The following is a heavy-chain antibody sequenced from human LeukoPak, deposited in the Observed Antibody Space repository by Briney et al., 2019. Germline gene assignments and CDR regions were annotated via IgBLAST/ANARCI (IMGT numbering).Heavy chain of an antibody. D-gene: IGHD3-22*01. Sequence: ASVKVSCKASGGTFSSYAISWVRQAPGQGLEWMGGIIPIFGTANYAQKFQGRVTITTDESTSTAYMELSSLRSEDTAVYYCAGEGSYDRSGYWWFDPWGQGTLVTVSS. CDR3: AGEGSYDRSGYWWFDP. CDR1: GGTFSSYA. CDR2: IIPIFGTA. V-gene: IGHV1-69*05. J-gene: IGHJ5*02.